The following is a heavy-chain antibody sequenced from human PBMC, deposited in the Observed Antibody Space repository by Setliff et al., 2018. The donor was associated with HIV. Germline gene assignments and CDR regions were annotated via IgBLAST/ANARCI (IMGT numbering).Heavy chain of an antibody. CDR3: ARAGSSWYNWFDP. Sequence: SETLSLTCTVSGGSISTPTYYWGWIRQPPGKGLEWITTVYYSGSTYYNPSLQSPLTISADTSKNQFPLKLRSVTAADTAVYYCARAGSSWYNWFDPWGQGTLVTVSS. V-gene: IGHV4-39*02. CDR2: VYYSGST. J-gene: IGHJ5*02. D-gene: IGHD6-13*01. CDR1: GGSISTPTYY.